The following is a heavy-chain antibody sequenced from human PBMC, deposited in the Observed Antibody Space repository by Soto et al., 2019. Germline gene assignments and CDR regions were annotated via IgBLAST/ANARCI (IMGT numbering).Heavy chain of an antibody. J-gene: IGHJ3*02. Sequence: SETLSLTCAVSGGSVSISNWWSWVRQPPGKGLEWIGEIYHSGSTNYNPSLKSRVTISVDKSKNQFSLKLSSVTAADTAVYYCARVGRRITFGGVIVGDDDFDIWGQGTMVTVSS. CDR1: GGSVSISNW. V-gene: IGHV4-4*02. CDR2: IYHSGST. D-gene: IGHD3-16*02. CDR3: ARVGRRITFGGVIVGDDDFDI.